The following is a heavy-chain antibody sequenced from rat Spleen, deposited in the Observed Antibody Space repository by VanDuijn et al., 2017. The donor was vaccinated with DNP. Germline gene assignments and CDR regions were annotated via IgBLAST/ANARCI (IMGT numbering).Heavy chain of an antibody. Sequence: EVQLVESGGGLVQPGRSLKLSCAASGFTFSDYNMAWVRQAPKKGLEWVATISYDGSSTYYRDSVKVRFTISRDNAKSNLYLQMDSLRCEDTATYYGAGPYYWGQGVMVTVSS. D-gene: IGHD4-1*01. CDR2: ISYDGSST. CDR1: GFTFSDYN. V-gene: IGHV5-7*01. CDR3: AGPYY. J-gene: IGHJ2*01.